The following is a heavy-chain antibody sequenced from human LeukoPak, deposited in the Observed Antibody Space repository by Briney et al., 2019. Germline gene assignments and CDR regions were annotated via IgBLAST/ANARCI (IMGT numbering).Heavy chain of an antibody. J-gene: IGHJ3*02. CDR1: GGSISSGGYY. V-gene: IGHV4-31*03. CDR2: IHNSGSA. CDR3: ANYYDSSGPQPGSFDI. D-gene: IGHD3-22*01. Sequence: SQTLSLTCTVSGGSISSGGYYWSWLRQHPGKGLEWIGCIHNSGSAYYNPSLKSRVTISVDTSKNQFSLKLSSVTAADTAVYYCANYYDSSGPQPGSFDIWGQGTMVTVSS.